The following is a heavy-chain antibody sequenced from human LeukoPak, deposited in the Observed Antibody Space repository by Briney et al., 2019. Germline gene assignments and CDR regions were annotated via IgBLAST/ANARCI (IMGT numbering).Heavy chain of an antibody. J-gene: IGHJ4*02. Sequence: SGTLSLTCAVSGGFISSSNWWSWVRQPPGKGLEWIGEIYHSGSTNYNPSLKSRVTISVDKSKNQFSLKLSSVTAADTAVYYCARVYCSGGSCTRGDYWGQGTLVTVSS. V-gene: IGHV4-4*02. D-gene: IGHD2-15*01. CDR1: GGFISSSNW. CDR2: IYHSGST. CDR3: ARVYCSGGSCTRGDY.